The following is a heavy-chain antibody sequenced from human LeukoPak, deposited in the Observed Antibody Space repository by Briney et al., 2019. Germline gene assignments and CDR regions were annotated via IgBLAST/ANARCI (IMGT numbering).Heavy chain of an antibody. Sequence: NPSQALSLTCAVSGGSISGGSISSGNYYWSWIRQSAGKGLEWIGRIDPSGNSNYNPSLKSRVTISIDTSKNQFSLKMRSLIAADTAVYYCARDVALAAIRAFDHWGQGNLVTVSS. CDR1: GGSISSGNYY. J-gene: IGHJ4*02. CDR2: IDPSGNS. CDR3: ARDVALAAIRAFDH. D-gene: IGHD2-2*01. V-gene: IGHV4-61*02.